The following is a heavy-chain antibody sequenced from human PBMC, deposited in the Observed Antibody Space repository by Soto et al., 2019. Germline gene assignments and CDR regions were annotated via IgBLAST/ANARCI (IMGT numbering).Heavy chain of an antibody. CDR3: ARVESLNWFDP. V-gene: IGHV4-39*07. CDR1: GASISSSSFY. J-gene: IGHJ5*02. CDR2: IYYDGST. Sequence: SETLSLTCTVSGASISSSSFYWGWIRQPPGKGLESIAYIYYDGSTYYNPSLKSRVTISVDTSKNQFSLKLSSVTAADTAVYYCARVESLNWFDPWGQGTLVTVSS. D-gene: IGHD3-3*01.